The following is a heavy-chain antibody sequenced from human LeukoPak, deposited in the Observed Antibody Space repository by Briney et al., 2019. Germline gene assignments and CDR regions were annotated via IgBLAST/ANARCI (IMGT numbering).Heavy chain of an antibody. Sequence: GRSLRLSCAASGFSFMNAWMIWVRQAPGKGLEWVGRIKSNADGGTPDYAAPARGRFTISRDDSKNTLYLQMNSLKTEDTAVYYCTTFYHEYSPYWGRGTLVTVSS. J-gene: IGHJ4*02. CDR1: GFSFMNAW. V-gene: IGHV3-15*01. D-gene: IGHD2/OR15-2a*01. CDR2: IKSNADGGTP. CDR3: TTFYHEYSPY.